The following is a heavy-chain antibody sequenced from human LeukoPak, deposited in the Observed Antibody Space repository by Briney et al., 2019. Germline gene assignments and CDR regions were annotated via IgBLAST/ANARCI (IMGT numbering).Heavy chain of an antibody. J-gene: IGHJ2*01. CDR1: GDSVSSNSAA. V-gene: IGHV6-1*01. Sequence: SQTLSLTCAISGDSVSSNSAARNWIRQSPSRGLEWLGRTYYRSKWYNDYAVSVKSRIAINPDTSKNQFSLQLNSVTPEDTAVYYCARAPLAVAGTNWYFDLWGRGTLVTVSS. CDR2: TYYRSKWYN. CDR3: ARAPLAVAGTNWYFDL. D-gene: IGHD6-19*01.